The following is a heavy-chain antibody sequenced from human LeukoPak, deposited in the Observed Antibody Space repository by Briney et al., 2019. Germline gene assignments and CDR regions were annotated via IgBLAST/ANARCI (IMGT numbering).Heavy chain of an antibody. CDR3: ARHDAFPTTTVVTGGFDY. Sequence: PSETLSLTCTVSGGSISSSSYYWGWIRQPPGKGLEWIGSIYYSGSTYYNPSLKSRVTISVDTSKNQFSLKLSSVTAADTAVYYCARHDAFPTTTVVTGGFDYWGQGTLVTVS. CDR1: GGSISSSSYY. V-gene: IGHV4-39*01. D-gene: IGHD4-23*01. CDR2: IYYSGST. J-gene: IGHJ4*02.